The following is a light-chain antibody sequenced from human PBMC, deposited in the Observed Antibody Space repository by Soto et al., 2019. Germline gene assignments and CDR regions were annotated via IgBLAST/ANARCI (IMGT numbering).Light chain of an antibody. V-gene: IGKV3-20*01. CDR3: QQDGSLPRT. Sequence: EIVLTQSPGTLSLSPGERATLSCRASQSVSSSYLAWYQQKPGQAPRLLIYGASSRATGIPDRFSGSGSGKDFTLTISRLEPEDFADYYCQQDGSLPRTFGQGTKVEIK. J-gene: IGKJ1*01. CDR1: QSVSSSY. CDR2: GAS.